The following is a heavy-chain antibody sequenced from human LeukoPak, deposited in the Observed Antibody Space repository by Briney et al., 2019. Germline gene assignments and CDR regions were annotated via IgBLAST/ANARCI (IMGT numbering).Heavy chain of an antibody. CDR3: ARDDVYAR. CDR2: ISSSGSYI. J-gene: IGHJ4*02. Sequence: AGGSLRLSCAASRFTFSSYSMNWVRQAPGKGLEWVSSISSSGSYIYYADSVKGRFTISRDNAKNSLYLQMNSLRAEDTAVYYCARDDVYARGGQGTLVTVSS. V-gene: IGHV3-21*01. D-gene: IGHD3-16*01. CDR1: RFTFSSYS.